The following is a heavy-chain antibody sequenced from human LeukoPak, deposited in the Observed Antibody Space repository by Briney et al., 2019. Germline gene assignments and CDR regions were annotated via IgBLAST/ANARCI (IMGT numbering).Heavy chain of an antibody. CDR3: ARGMYSSSWYSFDY. CDR2: INHSGST. CDR1: GGSISSSSYY. V-gene: IGHV4-39*07. D-gene: IGHD6-13*01. J-gene: IGHJ4*02. Sequence: SETLSLTCTVSGGSISSSSYYWGWIRQPPGKGLEWIGEINHSGSTNYNPSLKSRVTISVDTSKNQFSLKLSSVTAADTAVYYCARGMYSSSWYSFDYWGQGTLVTVSS.